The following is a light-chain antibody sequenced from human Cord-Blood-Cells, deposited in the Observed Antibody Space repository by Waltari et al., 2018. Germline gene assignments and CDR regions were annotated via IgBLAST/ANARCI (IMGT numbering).Light chain of an antibody. CDR1: SSDVGGYNY. V-gene: IGLV2-14*01. CDR2: DVR. CDR3: SSYTSSSF. Sequence: QSALTQPASVSGSPGQSITISCTGTSSDVGGYNYVSWYHQHPGKAPKLMIYDVRNRPSGVSNRFSGSKSGNTASLTSSGLQAEDEANYYCSSYTSSSFFGTGTKVTVL. J-gene: IGLJ1*01.